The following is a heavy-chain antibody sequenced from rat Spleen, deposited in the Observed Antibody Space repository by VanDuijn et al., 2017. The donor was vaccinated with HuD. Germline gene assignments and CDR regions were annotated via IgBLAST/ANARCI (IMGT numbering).Heavy chain of an antibody. CDR3: ATDGAGGAY. Sequence: EVQLVESDGGLVQPGRSLKLSCAASGFTFSDYYIAWVRQAPTKSLEWVASISPSGGSTYFRASVKGRFTISRDNAKSSLYLQMDSLRSEDTATYYCATDGAGGAYWGQGTLVTVSS. J-gene: IGHJ3*01. CDR1: GFTFSDYY. CDR2: ISPSGGST. V-gene: IGHV5-20*01. D-gene: IGHD1-4*01.